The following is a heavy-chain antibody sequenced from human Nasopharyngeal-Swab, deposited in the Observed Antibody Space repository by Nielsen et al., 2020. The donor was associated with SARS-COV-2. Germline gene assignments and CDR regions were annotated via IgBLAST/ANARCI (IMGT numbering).Heavy chain of an antibody. CDR1: GYNFLSYG. CDR2: ISAYMGKT. J-gene: IGHJ1*01. D-gene: IGHD1-26*01. CDR3: ARVGWDLSEYFSH. V-gene: IGHV1-18*01. Sequence: ASVKVSCKSSGYNFLSYGISWVRQAPGQGLEWMGWISAYMGKTNYAQKFQDRVTMTTDTPTGPAYMELRNLRSDDTAVYYCARVGWDLSEYFSHWGQGTLVTVSS.